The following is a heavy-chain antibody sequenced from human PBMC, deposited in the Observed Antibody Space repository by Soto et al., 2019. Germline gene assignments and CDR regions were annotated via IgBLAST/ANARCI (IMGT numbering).Heavy chain of an antibody. CDR3: AKDGGASVLNYYYYGMDV. CDR2: ISGSGGST. CDR1: GFTFSSYA. D-gene: IGHD3-16*01. J-gene: IGHJ6*02. Sequence: GGSLRLSCAASGFTFSSYAMSWVRQAPGKGLEWVSAISGSGGSTYYADSVKGRFTISRDNSKNTLYLQMNSLRAEDTAVYYCAKDGGASVLNYYYYGMDVWGQGTTVTVSS. V-gene: IGHV3-23*01.